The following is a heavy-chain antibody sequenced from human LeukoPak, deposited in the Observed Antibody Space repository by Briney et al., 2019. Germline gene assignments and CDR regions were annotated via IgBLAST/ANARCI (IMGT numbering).Heavy chain of an antibody. CDR1: GGSFSGHY. Sequence: PSQTMSPTCAVYGGSFSGHYWTWIRQPPGKGLEWIGEINHSGSTTYNPSLNSRVTISVDTSKNQFSLRLSSVTAADTAVYYCARPRYGSGSLFSCGQGTLVTVSS. J-gene: IGHJ5*02. D-gene: IGHD3-10*01. V-gene: IGHV4-34*01. CDR3: ARPRYGSGSLFS. CDR2: INHSGST.